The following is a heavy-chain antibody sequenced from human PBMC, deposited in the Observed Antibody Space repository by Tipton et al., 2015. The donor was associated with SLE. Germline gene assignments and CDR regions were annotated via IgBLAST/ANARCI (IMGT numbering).Heavy chain of an antibody. D-gene: IGHD3-22*01. CDR1: GGSISSAGNY. V-gene: IGHV4-61*08. CDR2: IYDSGST. CDR3: AKDRHYDPHAFEI. Sequence: TLSLTCTVSGGSISSAGNYWSWIRQHPGKGLEWIGYIYDSGSTNYNPSLKSRVTISVDTSKNQFSLKLSSVTAADTAVYYCAKDRHYDPHAFEIWGQGTMVTVSS. J-gene: IGHJ3*02.